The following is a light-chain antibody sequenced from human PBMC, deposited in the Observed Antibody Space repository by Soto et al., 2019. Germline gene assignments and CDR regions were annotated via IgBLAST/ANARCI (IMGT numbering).Light chain of an antibody. CDR1: QSVSSNY. V-gene: IGKV3-20*01. Sequence: DSVLTQSPGTLSLSPGERATLSCRASQSVSSNYLAWYQQKPGQAPRLLIYGASTRATGIPDRFSGSGSGTDFNLTISSLQAEDVAVYYCQQYYGNLITFGQGTRLEIK. CDR2: GAS. CDR3: QQYYGNLIT. J-gene: IGKJ5*01.